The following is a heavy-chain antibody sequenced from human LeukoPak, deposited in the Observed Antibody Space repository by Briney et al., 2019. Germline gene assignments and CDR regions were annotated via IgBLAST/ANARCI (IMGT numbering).Heavy chain of an antibody. CDR1: GGSISSSSYY. J-gene: IGHJ4*02. CDR3: AREGGDYDILTGYYTDY. Sequence: PSETLSLTCTVSGGSISSSSYYWGWIRQPPGKGLEWIGSIYYSGSTYYNPSLKSRVTISVDTSKNQLSLKLSSVTAADTAVYYCAREGGDYDILTGYYTDYWGQGTLVTVSS. V-gene: IGHV4-39*02. CDR2: IYYSGST. D-gene: IGHD3-9*01.